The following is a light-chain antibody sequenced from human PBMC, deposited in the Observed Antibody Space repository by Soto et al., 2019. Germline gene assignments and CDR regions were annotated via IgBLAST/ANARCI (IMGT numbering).Light chain of an antibody. V-gene: IGLV2-23*01. J-gene: IGLJ1*01. CDR3: CSYAGRFIYV. Sequence: QSVLTQPASVSGSPGQSITISCTGTISDVGGYNFVSWYQQHPGKAPKLMIYEDSRRPSGVSNRFSGSKSANTASLTISGLQSDDEADYYCCSYAGRFIYVFGTGTKLTVL. CDR2: EDS. CDR1: ISDVGGYNF.